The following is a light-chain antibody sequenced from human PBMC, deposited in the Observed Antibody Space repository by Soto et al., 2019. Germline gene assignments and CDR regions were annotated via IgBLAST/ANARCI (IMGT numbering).Light chain of an antibody. Sequence: DIQMTQSPSSLSASVGDRVVITCRASQSISAYLNWYQQEPGKAPRLLISFASTLHSGVPSRFRGSGSGTDFTLSISTLQSEDFATYYCQQTYTSPATFGQGTKVDIK. J-gene: IGKJ1*01. V-gene: IGKV1-39*01. CDR2: FAS. CDR1: QSISAY. CDR3: QQTYTSPAT.